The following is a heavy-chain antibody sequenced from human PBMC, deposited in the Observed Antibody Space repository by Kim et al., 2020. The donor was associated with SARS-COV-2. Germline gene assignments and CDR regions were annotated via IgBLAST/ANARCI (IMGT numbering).Heavy chain of an antibody. CDR2: LSYDGSNK. Sequence: GGSLRLSCAASGFTFSSYAIHWVRQAPGKGLEWVAGLSYDGSNKYYADSVKGRFTISRDNSKNTLYLQMNSLRAEDTAVYYCAKRAGYSSSSAYFDSWG. V-gene: IGHV3-30*18. J-gene: IGHJ4*01. D-gene: IGHD6-6*01. CDR3: AKRAGYSSSSAYFDS. CDR1: GFTFSSYA.